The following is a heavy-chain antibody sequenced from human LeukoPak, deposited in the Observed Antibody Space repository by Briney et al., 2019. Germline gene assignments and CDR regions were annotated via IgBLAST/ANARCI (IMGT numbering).Heavy chain of an antibody. CDR3: ARGDGYNFAY. D-gene: IGHD5-24*01. Sequence: ASVKVSCKASGCTFTGYYMHWVRQAPGQGLEWMGWINPNSGGTNYAQKFQGRVAMTRDTSISTAYMELSRLRSDDTAVYHCARGDGYNFAYWGQGTLVTVSS. CDR1: GCTFTGYY. V-gene: IGHV1-2*02. CDR2: INPNSGGT. J-gene: IGHJ4*02.